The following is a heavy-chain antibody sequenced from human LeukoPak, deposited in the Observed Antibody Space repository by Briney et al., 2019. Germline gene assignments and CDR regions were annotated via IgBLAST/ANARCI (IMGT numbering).Heavy chain of an antibody. CDR1: GYTFTSYG. J-gene: IGHJ4*02. Sequence: GASVKVSCKASGYTFTSYGISWVRQAPGQGLEWMGWISAYNGNTNYAQKLQGRVTMTTDTSTSTAYMELRSLRSDDTAVYYCARAGIAAAGTRDVGKSDYWGQGTLVTVSS. D-gene: IGHD6-13*01. V-gene: IGHV1-18*01. CDR3: ARAGIAAAGTRDVGKSDY. CDR2: ISAYNGNT.